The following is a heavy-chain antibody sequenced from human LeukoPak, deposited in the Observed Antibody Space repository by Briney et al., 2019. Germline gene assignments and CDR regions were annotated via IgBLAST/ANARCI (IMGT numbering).Heavy chain of an antibody. Sequence: GGSLRLSCAASGFTFDDYSMHWVRQAPGKGLEWVSGISWNSGSAGYADSVKGRFTISRDSAKNSLYLQMNSLRTEDTAFYYCAKDRTYSAYAALDYWGQGTLVTVSS. D-gene: IGHD5-12*01. V-gene: IGHV3-9*01. J-gene: IGHJ4*02. CDR2: ISWNSGSA. CDR3: AKDRTYSAYAALDY. CDR1: GFTFDDYS.